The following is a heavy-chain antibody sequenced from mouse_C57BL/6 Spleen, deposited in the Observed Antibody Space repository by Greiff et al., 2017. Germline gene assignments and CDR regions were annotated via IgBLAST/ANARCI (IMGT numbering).Heavy chain of an antibody. CDR2: ISSGSSTI. V-gene: IGHV5-17*01. Sequence: DVMLVESGGGLVKPGGSLKLSCAASGFTFSDYGMHWVRQAPEKGLEWVAYISSGSSTIYYADTVKGRFTISRDNAKNTLFLQMTSLRSEDTAMYYCARSITTVVVSPYYFDYWGQGTTLTVSS. J-gene: IGHJ2*01. CDR3: ARSITTVVVSPYYFDY. D-gene: IGHD1-1*01. CDR1: GFTFSDYG.